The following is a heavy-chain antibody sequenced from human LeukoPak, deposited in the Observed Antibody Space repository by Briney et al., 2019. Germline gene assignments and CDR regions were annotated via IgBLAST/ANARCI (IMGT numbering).Heavy chain of an antibody. V-gene: IGHV1-2*02. Sequence: ASVKVSCKASGYTFTSFGISWVRQAPGQGLEWMGWINPNSGGTNYAQKFQGRVTMTRDTSISTAYMELSRLRSDDTAVYYCAREREREVDYWGQGTLVTVSS. D-gene: IGHD1-26*01. J-gene: IGHJ4*02. CDR1: GYTFTSFG. CDR3: AREREREVDY. CDR2: INPNSGGT.